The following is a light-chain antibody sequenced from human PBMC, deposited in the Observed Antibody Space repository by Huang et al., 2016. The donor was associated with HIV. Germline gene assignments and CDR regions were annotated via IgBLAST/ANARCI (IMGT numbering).Light chain of an antibody. CDR3: QQYYTWPRT. J-gene: IGKJ1*01. CDR1: QGVRDN. V-gene: IGKV3-15*01. Sequence: EVLMTQSPVTLSESPGGRVTISCWASQGVRDNLAWFQQKPGQAPRLLVHGSSTRATGVPARFSGSGSGTGFTLTITSLQSDDYAVYYCQQYYTWPRTFGQGTRVE. CDR2: GSS.